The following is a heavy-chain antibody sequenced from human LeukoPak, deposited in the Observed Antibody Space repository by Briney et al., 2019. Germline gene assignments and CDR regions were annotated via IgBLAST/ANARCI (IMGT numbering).Heavy chain of an antibody. V-gene: IGHV3-7*01. CDR2: INQDGSEK. Sequence: PGRSLRLSCTASGFTFSDYAMTWVRQAPGKGLEWVANINQDGSEKNYVDSVKGRFTISRDNAKNSLYLQMNSLRAEDTAVYYCARDETNGFDSWGQGTLVTVSS. CDR3: ARDETNGFDS. J-gene: IGHJ5*01. CDR1: GFTFSDYA. D-gene: IGHD1-14*01.